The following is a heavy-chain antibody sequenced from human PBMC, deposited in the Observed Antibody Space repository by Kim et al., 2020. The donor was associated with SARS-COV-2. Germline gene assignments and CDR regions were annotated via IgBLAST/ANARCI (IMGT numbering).Heavy chain of an antibody. V-gene: IGHV4-39*01. CDR1: GGSISSSSYY. D-gene: IGHD5-18*01. J-gene: IGHJ4*02. Sequence: SVTLSLTCTVSGGSISSSSYYWGWIRQPPGKGLEWIGSIYYSGSTYYNPSLKSRVTISVDTSKNQFSLKLSSVTAADTAVYYCARRGYSYGFGGRGGWYFDYWGQGTLVTVSS. CDR3: ARRGYSYGFGGRGGWYFDY. CDR2: IYYSGST.